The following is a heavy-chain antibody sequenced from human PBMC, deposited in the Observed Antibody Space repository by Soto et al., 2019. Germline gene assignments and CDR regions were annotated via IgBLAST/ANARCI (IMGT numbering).Heavy chain of an antibody. CDR1: GFTFDDYG. Sequence: EVQLVESGGGVLRPGGSLRLSCAASGFTFDDYGMSWARQAPGKGLEWVSGVNWNGGSTGYADSVKGRFTISRDNAKNSRYLPMNSLRAEDTAFYYCVRGASLNFDYWGQGTLVTVSS. V-gene: IGHV3-20*04. D-gene: IGHD1-26*01. CDR2: VNWNGGST. CDR3: VRGASLNFDY. J-gene: IGHJ4*02.